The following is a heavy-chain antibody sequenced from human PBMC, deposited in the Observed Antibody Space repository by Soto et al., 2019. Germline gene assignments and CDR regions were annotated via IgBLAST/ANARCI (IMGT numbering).Heavy chain of an antibody. J-gene: IGHJ4*02. CDR2: IWYDGSNK. Sequence: QVQLVESGGGVVQPGRSLRLSCAASGFTFSSYGMHWVRQAPGKGLEWVAVIWYDGSNKYYADSVKGRFTISRDNSKNTLYLQMNSLRAEDTAVYYCARSPPQWELPYFDYWGQGTLVTVSS. V-gene: IGHV3-33*01. CDR1: GFTFSSYG. CDR3: ARSPPQWELPYFDY. D-gene: IGHD1-26*01.